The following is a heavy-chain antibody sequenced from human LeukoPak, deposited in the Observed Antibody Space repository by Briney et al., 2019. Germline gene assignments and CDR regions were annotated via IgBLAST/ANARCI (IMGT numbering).Heavy chain of an antibody. Sequence: GGSLRLSCAASGFTFSSYAMSWVRQAPGKGREWVSAISGSGGSTYYADSVKGRFTISRDNAKNSLYLQMNSLRAEDTAVYYCARVRSYYDILTGSEDFNYWGQGTLVTVSS. CDR3: ARVRSYYDILTGSEDFNY. CDR2: ISGSGGST. V-gene: IGHV3-23*01. D-gene: IGHD3-9*01. J-gene: IGHJ4*02. CDR1: GFTFSSYA.